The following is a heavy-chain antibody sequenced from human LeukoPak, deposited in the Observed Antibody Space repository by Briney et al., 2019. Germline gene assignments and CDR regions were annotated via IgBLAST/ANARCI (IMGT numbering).Heavy chain of an antibody. CDR3: ARGVYSGYVLDY. CDR2: NSGST. Sequence: SETLSLTCTVSGGSISSSSYYWGWIRQPPGKGLEWIGSNSGSTNYNPSLKSRVTISVDTSKNQFSLKLSSVTAADTAVYYCARGVYSGYVLDYWGQGTLVTVSS. D-gene: IGHD5-12*01. J-gene: IGHJ4*02. V-gene: IGHV4-39*07. CDR1: GGSISSSSYY.